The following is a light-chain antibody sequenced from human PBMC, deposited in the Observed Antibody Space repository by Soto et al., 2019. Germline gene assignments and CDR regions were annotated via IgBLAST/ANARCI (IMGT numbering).Light chain of an antibody. CDR2: EVS. V-gene: IGLV2-14*01. CDR1: SSDVCGYNY. Sequence: QSALTQPASVSGSPGQSITISCTGTSSDVCGYNYVSWYQQHPGKAPKLMIYEVSNRPSGVSNRFSGSKSGNTASLSISGLQAEHEADYYCSSYTSSSTLFDVFGTGTKVTVL. CDR3: SSYTSSSTLFDV. J-gene: IGLJ1*01.